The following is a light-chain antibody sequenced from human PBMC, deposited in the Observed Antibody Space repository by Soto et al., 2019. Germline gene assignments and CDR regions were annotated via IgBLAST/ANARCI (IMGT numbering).Light chain of an antibody. J-gene: IGKJ2*01. CDR2: DAS. CDR1: QGISSA. V-gene: IGKV1-13*02. Sequence: AIQLTQSPSSLSASVGDRVTITCRASQGISSALAWYQQKPGKAPKLLIYDASSLESGVPSRLSGRGSGTDFTLTISSLPPEDFATYYCQQFNSYPYTFGQGTKLEIK. CDR3: QQFNSYPYT.